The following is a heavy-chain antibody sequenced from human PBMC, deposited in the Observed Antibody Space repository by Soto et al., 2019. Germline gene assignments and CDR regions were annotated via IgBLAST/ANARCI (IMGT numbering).Heavy chain of an antibody. D-gene: IGHD3-10*01. CDR2: IWYDGSNK. CDR1: GFTFSSYG. J-gene: IGHJ6*02. V-gene: IGHV3-33*01. CDR3: ARWASTYYYGLGSRRFDYYGMDV. Sequence: GRSLRLSCAASGFTFSSYGMHWVRQAPGKGLEWVAVIWYDGSNKYYADSVKGRFTISRDNSKNTLYLQMNSLRAEDTAVYYCARWASTYYYGLGSRRFDYYGMDVWGQGTTVTVSS.